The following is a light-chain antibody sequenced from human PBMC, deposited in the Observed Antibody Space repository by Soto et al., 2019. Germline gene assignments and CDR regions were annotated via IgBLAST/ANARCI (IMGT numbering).Light chain of an antibody. J-gene: IGLJ2*01. CDR3: QSYDASNVV. CDR2: ENK. CDR1: SGSIANNY. V-gene: IGLV6-57*02. Sequence: NFMLTQPHSVSESPGKTVTISCTGSSGSIANNYVQWYQQRPVSAPTTVIYENKQRPSGVPDRFSGSIDSSSNSSSLTISRLEAEDDADYYCQSYDASNVVFGGGTKLTVL.